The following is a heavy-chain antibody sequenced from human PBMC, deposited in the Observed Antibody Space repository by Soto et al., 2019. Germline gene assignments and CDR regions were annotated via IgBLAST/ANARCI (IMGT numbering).Heavy chain of an antibody. V-gene: IGHV1-69*13. Sequence: SVKVSCKASGGTFSSYAISWVRQAPGQGLEWMGGIIPIFGTANYAQKFQGRVTITADESTSTAYMELSSLRSEDTAVYYCASAHRGGSHRYGMDVWGQGTTVTSPQ. CDR1: GGTFSSYA. CDR3: ASAHRGGSHRYGMDV. CDR2: IIPIFGTA. D-gene: IGHD1-26*01. J-gene: IGHJ6*01.